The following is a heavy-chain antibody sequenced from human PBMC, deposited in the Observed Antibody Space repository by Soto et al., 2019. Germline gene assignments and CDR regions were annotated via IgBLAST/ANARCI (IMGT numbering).Heavy chain of an antibody. CDR1: GHTFTSYG. J-gene: IGHJ4*02. Sequence: QVPLVQSGAEVVKPGASVRVSCKTSGHTFTSYGFTWVRQAPGQGLEWMGWISAYNGNTNYAQKLQGRGTMTTHTSTSTAYLELRSLRSDDTAGYYCARTLYCSGGSCYFDYWCQGTLVTVSS. D-gene: IGHD2-15*01. CDR3: ARTLYCSGGSCYFDY. V-gene: IGHV1-18*01. CDR2: ISAYNGNT.